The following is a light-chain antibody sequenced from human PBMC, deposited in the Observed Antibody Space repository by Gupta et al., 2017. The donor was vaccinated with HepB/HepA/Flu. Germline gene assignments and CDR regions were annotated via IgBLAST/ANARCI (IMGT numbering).Light chain of an antibody. CDR3: AAWDTSLGGHVV. Sequence: QSVLTQPPSASGTPGQRVNISCSGSGSNIGTSFVYWYQLLPGAAPKVLMYRNSQRPSGVPDRFSGSKSGTSASLGISGLRAEDEGDYYCAAWDTSLGGHVVSGGGTKVTVL. V-gene: IGLV1-47*01. J-gene: IGLJ2*01. CDR1: GSNIGTSF. CDR2: RNS.